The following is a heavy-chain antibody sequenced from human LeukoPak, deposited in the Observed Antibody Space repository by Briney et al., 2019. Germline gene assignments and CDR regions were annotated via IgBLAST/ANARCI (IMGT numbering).Heavy chain of an antibody. CDR2: IIGSGRDT. Sequence: GALRLSCAASGFTFSSYSMNWVRQAPGKRLEWVSSIIGSGRDTYYADSVKGRITISRDNSKNTVYLQMNSLRAEDTALYYCAKGTLGSCSGVTCYEFDYWGQGTLVTVSS. V-gene: IGHV3-23*01. CDR1: GFTFSSYS. D-gene: IGHD2-8*02. J-gene: IGHJ4*02. CDR3: AKGTLGSCSGVTCYEFDY.